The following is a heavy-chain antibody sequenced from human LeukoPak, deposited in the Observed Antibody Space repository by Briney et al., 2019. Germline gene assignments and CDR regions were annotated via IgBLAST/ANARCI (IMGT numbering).Heavy chain of an antibody. CDR3: AMSSTGYYVFDY. D-gene: IGHD3-22*01. V-gene: IGHV4-31*03. J-gene: IGHJ4*02. Sequence: SETLSLTCTVSGGSISGGGSYWSWIRQYPGKGLEWIGKIYYSGSTYCNPSLKSRVTISVDTSKNQFSLKLSSVTAADTAVYYCAMSSTGYYVFDYWGQGTLVTVSS. CDR1: GGSISGGGSY. CDR2: IYYSGST.